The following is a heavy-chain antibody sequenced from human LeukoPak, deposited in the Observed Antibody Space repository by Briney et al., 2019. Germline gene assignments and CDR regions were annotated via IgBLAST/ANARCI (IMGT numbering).Heavy chain of an antibody. CDR1: GYTFTGYY. J-gene: IGHJ4*02. Sequence: ASVKVSFKASGYTFTGYYMHWVRRAPGQGLEWMGWINPNSGGTNYAQKFQGRVTMTRDTSISTAYMELSSLRSEDTAVYYCARQLYGDWGQGTLVTVSS. D-gene: IGHD4-17*01. CDR3: ARQLYGD. V-gene: IGHV1-2*02. CDR2: INPNSGGT.